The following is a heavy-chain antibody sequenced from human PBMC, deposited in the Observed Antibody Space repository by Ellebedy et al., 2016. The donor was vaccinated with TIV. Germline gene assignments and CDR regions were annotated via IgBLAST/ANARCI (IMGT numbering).Heavy chain of an antibody. CDR3: ARGRDY. J-gene: IGHJ4*02. CDR2: INGDESIT. Sequence: GESLKISCVASGFTFRRYWMHWVRQAPGKGLVWVSRINGDESITNHADSVKGRFTISRDNAKNTLYLQMNSLRAEDTAVYYCARGRDYWGQGTLVTVSS. CDR1: GFTFRRYW. V-gene: IGHV3-74*01.